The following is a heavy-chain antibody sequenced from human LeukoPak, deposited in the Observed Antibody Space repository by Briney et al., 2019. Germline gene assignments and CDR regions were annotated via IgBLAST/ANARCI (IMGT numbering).Heavy chain of an antibody. Sequence: ASVKVSCKASGYTFTSYYMHWVRQAPGQGLEWMGIINPSGGSTSYAQKFQGRVTMTRDTSTSTVYMELSSLRSEDTAVYYCARDHRVGKQQRVLYGVDVWGQGTTVTVSS. CDR2: INPSGGST. D-gene: IGHD6-13*01. J-gene: IGHJ6*02. CDR1: GYTFTSYY. CDR3: ARDHRVGKQQRVLYGVDV. V-gene: IGHV1-46*01.